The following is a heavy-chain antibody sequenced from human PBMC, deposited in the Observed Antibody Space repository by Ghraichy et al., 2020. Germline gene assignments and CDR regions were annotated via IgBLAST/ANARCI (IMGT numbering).Heavy chain of an antibody. Sequence: GSLRLSCAASGFIFTQRWMHWVRQAPGKALEWVSLISADGSTTSYADSVKGRFTVSRDNAKNTLSLQLNSLRTEDTAVYYCVREFPLTFIGNEYFHYWGQGTLVTVSS. CDR3: VREFPLTFIGNEYFHY. J-gene: IGHJ1*01. D-gene: IGHD2/OR15-2a*01. V-gene: IGHV3-74*01. CDR1: GFIFTQRW. CDR2: ISADGSTT.